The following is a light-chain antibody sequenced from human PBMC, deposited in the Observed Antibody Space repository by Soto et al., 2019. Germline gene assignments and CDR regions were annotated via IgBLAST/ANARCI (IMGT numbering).Light chain of an antibody. Sequence: EIVMTQSPATLSVSPGERATLSCRASQSVSTNLAWYQQKPGQAPRLLIYGASTRATGIPARFSGSGSGTDFTLTINSLHPEDFATYYCQQSYSTPITFGQGTRLEIK. V-gene: IGKV3-15*01. J-gene: IGKJ5*01. CDR2: GAS. CDR1: QSVSTN. CDR3: QQSYSTPIT.